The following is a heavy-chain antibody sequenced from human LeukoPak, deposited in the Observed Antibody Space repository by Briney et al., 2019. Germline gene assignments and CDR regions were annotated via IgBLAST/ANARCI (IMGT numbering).Heavy chain of an antibody. Sequence: ASVKVSCKASGYTFTTYGISWVRQAPGQGLEWMGWMNTYNSNTNYAQKFQGRVTVTTDTSTSTAYMEVRSLRSDDTAVYYCARGLFLCGRDCYSLGNFDYWGQGTLVTVSS. D-gene: IGHD2-21*02. V-gene: IGHV1-18*01. CDR1: GYTFTTYG. CDR3: ARGLFLCGRDCYSLGNFDY. J-gene: IGHJ4*02. CDR2: MNTYNSNT.